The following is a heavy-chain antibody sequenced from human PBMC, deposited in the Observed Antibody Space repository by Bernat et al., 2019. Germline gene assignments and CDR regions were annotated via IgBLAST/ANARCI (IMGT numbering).Heavy chain of an antibody. D-gene: IGHD5-18*01. CDR1: GFTFSSYA. J-gene: IGHJ4*02. CDR3: ALKGAYSYGFDY. Sequence: EVQLVESGGGLVQPGGSLRLSCAASGFTFSSYAMSWVRQAPGKGLEWVSAISGSGGSTYYADSVKGRFTISRDNSKNTLYLLMNSLRAEDTAVYYCALKGAYSYGFDYWGQGTLVTVSS. V-gene: IGHV3-23*04. CDR2: ISGSGGST.